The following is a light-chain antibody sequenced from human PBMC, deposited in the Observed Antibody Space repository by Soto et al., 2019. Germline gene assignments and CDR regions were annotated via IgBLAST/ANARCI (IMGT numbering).Light chain of an antibody. CDR1: SSDVGGYNY. CDR2: DVS. CDR3: YSYTTSSTYD. Sequence: QSALTQPASVSGSPGQSITISCTGTSSDVGGYNYVSWYQQHPAKAPKLMIYDVSNRPSGVSNRFSGSKSGNTVSLTISGLQAEDEADYYCYSYTTSSTYDFGTGTKVTV. V-gene: IGLV2-14*01. J-gene: IGLJ1*01.